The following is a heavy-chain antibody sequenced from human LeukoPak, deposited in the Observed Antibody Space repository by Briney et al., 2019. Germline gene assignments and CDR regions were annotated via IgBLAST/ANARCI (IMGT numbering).Heavy chain of an antibody. V-gene: IGHV4-34*01. CDR1: GGSFSGYY. D-gene: IGHD6-13*01. CDR2: INHSGST. CDR3: GRGGSSWYGAVYYYYYMDV. Sequence: KPSETLSLTCAVYGGSFSGYYWSWIRQPPGKGLEWIGEINHSGSTNYNPSLKSRVTISVDTSKNQFSLKLSSVTAADTAVYYCGRGGSSWYGAVYYYYYMDVWGKGTTVTVSS. J-gene: IGHJ6*03.